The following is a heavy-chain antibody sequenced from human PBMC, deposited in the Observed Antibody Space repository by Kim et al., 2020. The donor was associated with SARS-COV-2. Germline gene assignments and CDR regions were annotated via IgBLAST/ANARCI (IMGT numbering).Heavy chain of an antibody. D-gene: IGHD3-22*01. J-gene: IGHJ6*02. V-gene: IGHV1-69*13. CDR2: IIPIFGTA. Sequence: SVKVSCKASGGTFSSYAISWVRQAPGQGLEWMGGIIPIFGTANYAQKFQGRVTITADESTSTAYMELSSLRSEDTAVYYCARDNVGVITYYYYYYGMDVWGQGTTVTVSS. CDR1: GGTFSSYA. CDR3: ARDNVGVITYYYYYYGMDV.